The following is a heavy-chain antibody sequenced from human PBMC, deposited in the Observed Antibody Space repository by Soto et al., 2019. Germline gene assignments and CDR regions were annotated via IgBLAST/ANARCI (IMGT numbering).Heavy chain of an antibody. CDR1: GFTFSSYA. V-gene: IGHV3-30-3*01. CDR2: ISYDGSNK. J-gene: IGHJ4*02. CDR3: ARDLSSSWYFDY. Sequence: QVQLVESGGGVVQPGRSLRLFCAASGFTFSSYAMHWVRQAPGKGLEWVAVISYDGSNKYYADSVKGRFTISRDNSKNTLYLQMNSLRAEDTAVYYCARDLSSSWYFDYWGQGTLVTVSS. D-gene: IGHD6-13*01.